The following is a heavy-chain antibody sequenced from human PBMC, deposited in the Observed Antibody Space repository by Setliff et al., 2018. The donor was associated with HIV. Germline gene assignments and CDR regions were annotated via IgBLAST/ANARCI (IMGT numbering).Heavy chain of an antibody. CDR3: ARRGSGFFHYYYYMDV. V-gene: IGHV1-3*04. CDR1: GYNFTSYA. J-gene: IGHJ6*03. D-gene: IGHD3-10*01. CDR2: INTGNGNT. Sequence: ASVKVSCKASGYNFTSYAMHWVRQAPGQRLEWMGWINTGNGNTKYSQRFQGRVTITRDTSASTAYMELSSLRSEDTAVYYCARRGSGFFHYYYYMDVWGKGTTVTVSS.